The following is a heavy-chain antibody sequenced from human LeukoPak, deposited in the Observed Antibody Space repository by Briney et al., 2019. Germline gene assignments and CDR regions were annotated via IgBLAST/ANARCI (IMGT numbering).Heavy chain of an antibody. D-gene: IGHD1-26*01. Sequence: GRSLRLSCAASGFTFSSYGMHWVRQAPGKGLEWVAVIWYDGSNKYYADSVKGRFTISRDNSKNTLYLQMNSLRAEDTAVYYCAKMTSMGATGAFDIWGQGTMVIVSS. V-gene: IGHV3-33*06. J-gene: IGHJ3*02. CDR1: GFTFSSYG. CDR3: AKMTSMGATGAFDI. CDR2: IWYDGSNK.